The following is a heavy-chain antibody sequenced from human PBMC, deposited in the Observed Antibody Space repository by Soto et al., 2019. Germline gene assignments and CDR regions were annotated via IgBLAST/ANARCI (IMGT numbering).Heavy chain of an antibody. J-gene: IGHJ3*02. CDR2: IYTGGST. V-gene: IGHV3-66*01. CDR3: ARSPSERAFDI. Sequence: EVQLVESGGGLVQPGGSLRLSCAASGFTVSSNYMSWVRQPPGKGLEWVSVIYTGGSTSYADSVKGRFTISRDNSKNTLYLQINSLRAEDTAVYYCARSPSERAFDIWGQGTMVTVSS. CDR1: GFTVSSNY.